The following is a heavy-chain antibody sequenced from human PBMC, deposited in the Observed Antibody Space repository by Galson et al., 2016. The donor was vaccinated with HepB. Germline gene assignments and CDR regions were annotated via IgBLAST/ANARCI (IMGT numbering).Heavy chain of an antibody. V-gene: IGHV5-51*01. D-gene: IGHD3-16*01. Sequence: QSGAEVKKSGESLTISCKGSGYSFTSYWIAWVRQMPGKGLEWMGIIYAGNTDTEYSTSFQGQVTISVDKSIDTAYLHWSSLKASDTAMYYCAGQSNIMGDIDYWGQGTLVTVSS. CDR3: AGQSNIMGDIDY. CDR2: IYAGNTDT. J-gene: IGHJ4*02. CDR1: GYSFTSYW.